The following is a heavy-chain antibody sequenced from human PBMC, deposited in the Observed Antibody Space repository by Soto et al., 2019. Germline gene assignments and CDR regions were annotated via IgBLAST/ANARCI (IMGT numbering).Heavy chain of an antibody. V-gene: IGHV1-18*01. D-gene: IGHD6-19*01. J-gene: IGHJ1*01. CDR2: ISTYNGNT. CDR1: GYTFTSYG. Sequence: QVQLVQSGAEVKKPGASAKVSCKACGYTFTSYGISWVRQAPGQGLEWMGWISTYNGNTNYAQKLQGRVTMTTDTSTSTAYMELRSLRSDDTAVYYCARNDGSGWFPQYFHHWGQGTLVTVSS. CDR3: ARNDGSGWFPQYFHH.